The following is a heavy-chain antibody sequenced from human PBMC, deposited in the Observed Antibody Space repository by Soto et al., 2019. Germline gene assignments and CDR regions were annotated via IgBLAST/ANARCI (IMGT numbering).Heavy chain of an antibody. CDR1: GGTFSNFE. Sequence: SVKVSCKASGGTFSNFEINWVRQAPGQGLEWMGGIIPIFDTPNYAQKFQGRVTITADESTSTAYMELSSLRSEDTAVYYCASKSGTLYWTQGDYYYYGLDVWGQGTTVPVYS. J-gene: IGHJ6*02. CDR3: ASKSGTLYWTQGDYYYYGLDV. V-gene: IGHV1-69*13. CDR2: IIPIFDTP. D-gene: IGHD3-10*01.